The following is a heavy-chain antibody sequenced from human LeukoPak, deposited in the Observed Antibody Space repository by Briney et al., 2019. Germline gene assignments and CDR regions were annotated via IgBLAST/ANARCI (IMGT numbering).Heavy chain of an antibody. Sequence: SETLSLTCAVYGGSFSGYYWSWIRQPPGKGLEWIGEINHSGSTNYNPSLKSRVTISVDTSKNQFSLKLSSVTAADTAVHYCARVYGDYVPYFDYWGQGTLVTVSS. CDR3: ARVYGDYVPYFDY. V-gene: IGHV4-34*01. J-gene: IGHJ4*02. CDR1: GGSFSGYY. D-gene: IGHD4-17*01. CDR2: INHSGST.